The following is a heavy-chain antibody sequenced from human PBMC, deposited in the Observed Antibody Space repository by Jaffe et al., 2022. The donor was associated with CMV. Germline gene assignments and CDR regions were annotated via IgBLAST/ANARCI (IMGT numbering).Heavy chain of an antibody. V-gene: IGHV1-69*01. CDR2: IIPIFGTA. J-gene: IGHJ6*02. CDR3: AGNRGYGDEKTGGRYYYYGMDV. Sequence: QVQLVQSGAEVKKPGSSVKVSCKASGGTFSSYAISWVRQAPGQGLEWMGGIIPIFGTANYAQKFQGRVTITADESTSTAYMELSSLRSEDTAVYYCAGNRGYGDEKTGGRYYYYGMDVWGQGTTVTVSS. CDR1: GGTFSSYA. D-gene: IGHD4-17*01.